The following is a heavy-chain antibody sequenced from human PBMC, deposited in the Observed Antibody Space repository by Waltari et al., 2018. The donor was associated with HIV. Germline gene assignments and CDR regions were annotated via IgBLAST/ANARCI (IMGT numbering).Heavy chain of an antibody. D-gene: IGHD1-26*01. CDR2: TKEDGSEK. Sequence: EVQLVESGGGLVQPGGSVSPSGAASGFPCGGYWMSGGRQAPGKGLEWVANTKEDGSEKYYVDSVKGRFTMSRDNAKNSLYLQMNSLRAEDTAVYYCARRRGSLHFDYWGQGTLVTVSS. CDR3: ARRRGSLHFDY. J-gene: IGHJ4*02. CDR1: GFPCGGYW. V-gene: IGHV3-7*01.